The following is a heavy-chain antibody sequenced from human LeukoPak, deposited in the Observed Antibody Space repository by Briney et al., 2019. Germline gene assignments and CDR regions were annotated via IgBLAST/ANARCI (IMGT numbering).Heavy chain of an antibody. D-gene: IGHD2-2*01. CDR1: GFTFSNYW. V-gene: IGHV3-33*08. Sequence: PGGSLRLSCEASGFTFSNYWMHWVRQAPGKGLEWVAVIWYDGSNKYYADSVKGRFTISRDNSKNTLYLQMNSLRAEDTAVYYCAREEGLGYCSSTSCYFDYWGQGTLVTVSS. J-gene: IGHJ4*02. CDR3: AREEGLGYCSSTSCYFDY. CDR2: IWYDGSNK.